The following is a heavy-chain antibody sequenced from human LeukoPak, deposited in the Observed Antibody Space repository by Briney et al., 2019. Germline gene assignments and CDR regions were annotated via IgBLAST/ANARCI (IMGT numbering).Heavy chain of an antibody. D-gene: IGHD3-10*01. CDR3: ARAYYGSGSYDN. CDR2: ISYSGNT. CDR1: GCSLKSYY. V-gene: IGHV4-59*01. Sequence: ETLSLTWTVSGCSLKSYYLRLIRQPPGKGLGWIGYISYSGNTNYNPSLKSRVSISVDTSKNQFSLKLSSVTAADTAMYYCARAYYGSGSYDNWGQGTLVTVSS. J-gene: IGHJ4*02.